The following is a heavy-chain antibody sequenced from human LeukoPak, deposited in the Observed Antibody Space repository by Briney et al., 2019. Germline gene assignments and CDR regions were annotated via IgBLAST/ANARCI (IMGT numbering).Heavy chain of an antibody. CDR2: KLSSGST. CDR1: GGSISCGDYC. CDR3: ARDSPYFYGSRGYYDSWFDA. J-gene: IGHJ5*02. V-gene: IGHV4-31*03. D-gene: IGHD3-22*01. Sequence: PSETLSLTCTVSGGSISCGDYCWRWHRPQTGKGCVWPEYKLSSGSTYYIPSFKSRVTISVDTSKNQCSLKLSCVTAAYTAVYYCARDSPYFYGSRGYYDSWFDAWGQGTLVTGSS.